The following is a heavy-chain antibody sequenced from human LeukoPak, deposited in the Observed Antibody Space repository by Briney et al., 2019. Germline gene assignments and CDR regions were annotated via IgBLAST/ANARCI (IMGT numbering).Heavy chain of an antibody. J-gene: IGHJ4*02. D-gene: IGHD1-26*01. Sequence: SETLSLTCTVSGGSISSGVYYWSWIRQHPGGGLQWIGYIIYSRSASYNPSLESRPTISIDTSKNQFTLKLSSVTDADTAVYYCARGYSGSYFDYWGQGTLVTVSA. CDR1: GGSISSGVYY. V-gene: IGHV4-31*03. CDR3: ARGYSGSYFDY. CDR2: IIYSRSA.